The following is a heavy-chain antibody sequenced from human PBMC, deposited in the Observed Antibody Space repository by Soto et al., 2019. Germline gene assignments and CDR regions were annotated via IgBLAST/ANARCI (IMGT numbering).Heavy chain of an antibody. V-gene: IGHV1-69*13. CDR2: IIPIFGTA. CDR1: GGTFSSYA. J-gene: IGHJ6*02. Sequence: ASVKVSCKASGGTFSSYAISWVRQAPGQGLEWMGGIIPIFGTANYAQKFQGRVTITADESTSTAYMELSSLRSEDTAVYYCARDLRYGSGSYDIYYYYYGMDVWGQGTTVTVSS. CDR3: ARDLRYGSGSYDIYYYYYGMDV. D-gene: IGHD3-10*01.